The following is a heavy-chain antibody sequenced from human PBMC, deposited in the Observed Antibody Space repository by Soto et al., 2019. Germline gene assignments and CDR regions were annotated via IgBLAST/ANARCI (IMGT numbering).Heavy chain of an antibody. V-gene: IGHV4-34*01. CDR3: ARAVTAMVIYYYYYYMDV. Sequence: QVQLQQWGAGLSKPSETLSLTCAVYGGSFSGYYWSWIRQPPGKGLEWIGEINHSGSTNYNPSLKSRVTISVDTSKNQFSLKLSSVTAADTAVYYCARAVTAMVIYYYYYYMDVWGKGTTVTVSS. D-gene: IGHD5-18*01. CDR1: GGSFSGYY. CDR2: INHSGST. J-gene: IGHJ6*03.